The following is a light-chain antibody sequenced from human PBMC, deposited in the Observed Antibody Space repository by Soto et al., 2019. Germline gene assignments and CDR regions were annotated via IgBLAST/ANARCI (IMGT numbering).Light chain of an antibody. J-gene: IGKJ5*01. V-gene: IGKV1-9*01. Sequence: IQVTHSPSTLSASVGDRVTITCRASQNIRTWLSWYQQKPGKAPKLLIYAASTLQTGVPSRFSGSGSGTEFTLTISSLQPEDFATYYCQQLNSYLITFGQGTRLEI. CDR3: QQLNSYLIT. CDR2: AAS. CDR1: QNIRTW.